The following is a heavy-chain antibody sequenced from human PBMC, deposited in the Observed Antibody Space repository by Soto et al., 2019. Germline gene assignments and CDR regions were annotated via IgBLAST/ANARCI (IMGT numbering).Heavy chain of an antibody. J-gene: IGHJ4*02. CDR1: GFTFSSYA. D-gene: IGHD3-22*01. Sequence: AGSLILSCSASGFTFSSYAMHWVRQAPGKGLEYVSAISSSRSYIYYADSVKGRFTISRDNAKNSLYLQMNSLRAEDTAVYYCATPVISIVVPITEDNWGQGTLVAVSS. CDR2: ISSSRSYI. V-gene: IGHV3-21*01. CDR3: ATPVISIVVPITEDN.